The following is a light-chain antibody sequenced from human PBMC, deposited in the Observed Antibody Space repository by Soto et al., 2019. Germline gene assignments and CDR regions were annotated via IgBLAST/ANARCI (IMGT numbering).Light chain of an antibody. V-gene: IGLV1-44*01. J-gene: IGLJ3*02. Sequence: QSVLTQPPSASGTAGQVVTISCSGGDSNIGSNSVYWYQHLPRMAPKLLIYTDYQRPSGVPDRFSGSKSGTSASLAINGLHSEDEADYYCASWDDNLNGGVFGGGTKVTVL. CDR3: ASWDDNLNGGV. CDR1: DSNIGSNS. CDR2: TDY.